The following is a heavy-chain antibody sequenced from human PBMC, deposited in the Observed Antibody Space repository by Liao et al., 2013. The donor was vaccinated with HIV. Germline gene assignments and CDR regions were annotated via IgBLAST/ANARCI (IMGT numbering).Heavy chain of an antibody. V-gene: IGHV4-59*01. Sequence: QVQLQDSGSGLVKPSETLSLTCTVSGGSISSYYWSWIRQPPGKGLEWIGYFYYSGSTNYNPSLKSRVTISVDTSKNQFSLKLSSVTAADTAVYYCARRYSSGYLGDWFDPWGQGTLVTVSS. J-gene: IGHJ5*02. CDR1: GGSISSYY. CDR3: ARRYSSGYLGDWFDP. D-gene: IGHD3-22*01. CDR2: FYYSGST.